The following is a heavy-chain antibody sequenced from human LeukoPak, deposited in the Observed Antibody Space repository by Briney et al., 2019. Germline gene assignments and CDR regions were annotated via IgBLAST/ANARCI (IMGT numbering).Heavy chain of an antibody. CDR1: GFTFSSYG. D-gene: IGHD2-15*01. V-gene: IGHV3-23*01. Sequence: PGGSLRLSCAASGFTFSSYGMSWVRQAPGKGLEWVSAISGSGGSTYYADSVKGRFTISRDNSKNTLYLQMNSLRAEDTAVYYCAKDVSGGSYSDYWGQGTLVTVSS. CDR3: AKDVSGGSYSDY. CDR2: ISGSGGST. J-gene: IGHJ4*02.